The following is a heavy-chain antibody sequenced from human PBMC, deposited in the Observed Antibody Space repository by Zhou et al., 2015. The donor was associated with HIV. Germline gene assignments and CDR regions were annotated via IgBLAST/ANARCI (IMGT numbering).Heavy chain of an antibody. V-gene: IGHV1-18*01. CDR3: ARSTRRFFDWYLDS. Sequence: QVQMVQSGPEVKDPGASVTVSCKTSGFTFLNHGIAWVRQAPGQGLEWLGWISAHNGAKSPTPRFQDRLNMTTDTSTTTAYMEMRSLTSDDTALYFCARSTRRFFDWYLDSWGQGTLVIVSS. CDR1: GFTFLNHG. CDR2: ISAHNGAK. J-gene: IGHJ4*02. D-gene: IGHD3-9*01.